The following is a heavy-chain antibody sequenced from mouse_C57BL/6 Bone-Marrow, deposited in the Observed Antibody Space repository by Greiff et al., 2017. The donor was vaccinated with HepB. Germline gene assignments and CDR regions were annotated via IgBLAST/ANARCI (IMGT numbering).Heavy chain of an antibody. CDR1: GFSLTSYG. J-gene: IGHJ1*03. V-gene: IGHV2-2*01. CDR2: IWSGGST. Sequence: QVHVKQSGPGLVQPSQSLSITCTVSGFSLTSYGVHWVRQSPGKGLEWLGVIWSGGSTDYNAAFISRLSISKDNSKSQVFFKMNSLQADDTAIYYCATPYYLNWYFDVWGTGTTVTVSS. CDR3: ATPYYLNWYFDV. D-gene: IGHD1-1*02.